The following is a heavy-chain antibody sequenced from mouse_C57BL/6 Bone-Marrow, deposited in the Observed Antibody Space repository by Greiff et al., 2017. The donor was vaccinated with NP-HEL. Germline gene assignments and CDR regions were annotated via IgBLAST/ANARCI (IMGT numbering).Heavy chain of an antibody. Sequence: VQLQQSGPELVKPGASVKMSCKASGYTFTDYNMHWVKQSHGKSLEWIGYINPNNGGTSYNQKFKGKATLTVNKSSSTAYMELRSLTSEDSAVYYCAPIYYYGSGAYWGQGTLVTVSA. D-gene: IGHD1-1*01. CDR3: APIYYYGSGAY. CDR1: GYTFTDYN. CDR2: INPNNGGT. V-gene: IGHV1-22*01. J-gene: IGHJ3*01.